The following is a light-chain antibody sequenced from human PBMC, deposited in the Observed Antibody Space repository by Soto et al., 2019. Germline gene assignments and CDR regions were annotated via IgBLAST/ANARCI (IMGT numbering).Light chain of an antibody. CDR1: SSDIGNYNT. Sequence: QSSRTPPASVSGSPGQSITISCGGTSSDIGNYNTVSWYQHHPGKAPKLIIYEDSKRPSGVSDRFSGSKSGNTASLTISGLQAEDETDYYCCSYAGSGTFVFGTGTKVNVL. V-gene: IGLV2-23*01. CDR2: EDS. J-gene: IGLJ1*01. CDR3: CSYAGSGTFV.